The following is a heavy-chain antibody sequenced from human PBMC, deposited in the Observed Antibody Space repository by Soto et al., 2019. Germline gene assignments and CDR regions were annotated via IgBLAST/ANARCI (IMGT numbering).Heavy chain of an antibody. D-gene: IGHD3-10*01. CDR1: GFTFSSYW. V-gene: IGHV3-74*01. J-gene: IGHJ6*02. CDR3: TRGSGVRGATPYYYYAMDV. CDR2: INIDGSST. Sequence: GGSLRLSCAASGFTFSSYWMLWVRQAPGKXLVWVSRINIDGSSTTYADSVKGRFTISRDNAKNTLYLQMNSLRAEDTAVYYCTRGSGVRGATPYYYYAMDVWGQGTTVTVSS.